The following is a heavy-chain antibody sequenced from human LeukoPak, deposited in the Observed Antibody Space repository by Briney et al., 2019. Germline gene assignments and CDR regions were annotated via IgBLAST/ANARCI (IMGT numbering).Heavy chain of an antibody. V-gene: IGHV4-34*01. CDR2: INHSGST. Sequence: PSETLSLTCAVYGGSFSGYYWSWIRQPPGKGLEWIGEINHSGSTNYNPSPKSRVTISVDTSKNQFSLKLSSVTAADTAVYYCARFPRPSGLQSGLRNYFDYWGQGTLVTVSS. D-gene: IGHD5-24*01. CDR3: ARFPRPSGLQSGLRNYFDY. J-gene: IGHJ4*02. CDR1: GGSFSGYY.